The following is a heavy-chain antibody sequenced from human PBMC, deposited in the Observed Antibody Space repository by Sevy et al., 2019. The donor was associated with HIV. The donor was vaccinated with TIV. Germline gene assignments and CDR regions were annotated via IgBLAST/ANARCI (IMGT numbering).Heavy chain of an antibody. Sequence: GGSLRLSCAASGFTFSSYAMSWVRQAPGKGLEWVSAISGSGGSTYYADSVKGRFTISRDNSKNTLYLQMNSLRPEDTAVYYCAKEHLYYYDSSGYYLGDAFDIWGQGTMVTVSS. CDR2: ISGSGGST. CDR3: AKEHLYYYDSSGYYLGDAFDI. CDR1: GFTFSSYA. D-gene: IGHD3-22*01. V-gene: IGHV3-23*01. J-gene: IGHJ3*02.